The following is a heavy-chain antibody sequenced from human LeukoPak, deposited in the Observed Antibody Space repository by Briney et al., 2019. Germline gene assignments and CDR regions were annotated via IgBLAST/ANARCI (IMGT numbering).Heavy chain of an antibody. CDR2: ISWDGGST. Sequence: GGSLRLSCAASGFTFDDYAMHWVRHAPGKGLEWVSLISWDGGSTYYADSVKGRFTIPRDNSKNSLYLQMNSLRAEDTALYYCAKDISFGSSWYFDYWGQGTLVTVSS. D-gene: IGHD6-13*01. V-gene: IGHV3-43D*03. CDR1: GFTFDDYA. J-gene: IGHJ4*02. CDR3: AKDISFGSSWYFDY.